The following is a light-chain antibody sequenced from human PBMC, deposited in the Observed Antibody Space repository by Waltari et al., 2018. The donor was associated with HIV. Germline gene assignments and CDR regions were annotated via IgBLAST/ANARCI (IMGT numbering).Light chain of an antibody. CDR1: QSLLHSNGYNY. V-gene: IGKV2-28*01. CDR2: LGS. J-gene: IGKJ4*01. CDR3: MQSLQTPT. Sequence: EPASISCRSSQSLLHSNGYNYLDWYLQKPGQSPQLLIYLGSNRASGVPDRFSGSGSGTDFTLKISRVEAEDVGVYYCMQSLQTPTFGGGTKVEIK.